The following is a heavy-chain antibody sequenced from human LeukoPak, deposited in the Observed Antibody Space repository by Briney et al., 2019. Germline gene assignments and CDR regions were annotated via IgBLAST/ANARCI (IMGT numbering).Heavy chain of an antibody. CDR2: IYPDDSDT. Sequence: GESLKISFKASGYIFTNHWIGWARQMPGKGLEWMAIIYPDDSDTRYSPSFEGQVTISADQSITTAYLQWSSLKASDAAMYYCVRLARPAGHRHFDYWGQGTLVTVSS. J-gene: IGHJ4*02. CDR1: GYIFTNHW. V-gene: IGHV5-51*01. D-gene: IGHD2-2*01. CDR3: VRLARPAGHRHFDY.